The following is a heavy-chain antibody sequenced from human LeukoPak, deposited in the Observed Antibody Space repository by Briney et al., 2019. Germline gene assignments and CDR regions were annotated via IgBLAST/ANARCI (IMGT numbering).Heavy chain of an antibody. V-gene: IGHV3-15*01. CDR3: ANKYHHAFDI. CDR2: IKSKTDGGTT. D-gene: IGHD2/OR15-2a*01. Sequence: GGSLRLSCAASGFTFSNAWKSWVRQAPGKGLEWVGRIKSKTDGGTTDYAAPVKGRFTISRDDSKNTLYLQMNSLRAEDTAVYYCANKYHHAFDIWGQGTMVTVSS. CDR1: GFTFSNAW. J-gene: IGHJ3*02.